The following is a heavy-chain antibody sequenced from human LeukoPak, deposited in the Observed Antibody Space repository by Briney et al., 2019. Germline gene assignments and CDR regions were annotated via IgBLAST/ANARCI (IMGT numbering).Heavy chain of an antibody. D-gene: IGHD3-3*01. Sequence: ASVKVSCKASGYTFTSYGISWVRQAPGQGLEWMGWISAYNGNTNYAQKLQGRVTMTTDTSTSTAYMELRSLRSDDTAVYYCARLAKLTIFGVVTADAFDIWGQGTLVTVSS. J-gene: IGHJ3*02. CDR1: GYTFTSYG. CDR3: ARLAKLTIFGVVTADAFDI. CDR2: ISAYNGNT. V-gene: IGHV1-18*01.